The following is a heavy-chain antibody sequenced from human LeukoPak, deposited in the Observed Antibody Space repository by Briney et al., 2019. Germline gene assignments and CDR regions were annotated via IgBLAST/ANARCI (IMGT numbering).Heavy chain of an antibody. CDR3: VRVTEYSTAGMRY. Sequence: PGRSLRLSCAASGFTFSSYWMHWVRQAPGKGLVWVSRISSDGSTTTYAGSVKGRFTISRDNAKNTMYLQMNSLRVEDTALYYCVRVTEYSTAGMRYWGQGTLVAVSS. CDR1: GFTFSSYW. J-gene: IGHJ4*02. D-gene: IGHD2/OR15-2a*01. V-gene: IGHV3-74*01. CDR2: ISSDGSTT.